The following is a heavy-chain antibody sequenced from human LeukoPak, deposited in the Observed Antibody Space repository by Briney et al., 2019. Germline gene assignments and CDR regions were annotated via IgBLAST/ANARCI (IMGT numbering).Heavy chain of an antibody. CDR2: IFPSDSDT. J-gene: IGHJ4*02. Sequence: GESLKISCKGSGYSFTSYWIGWVRQMPGKGLEWMGIIFPSDSDTRYSPSFQGQVTISADKSISTAYLQWSSLKASDTAMYFCARRKDYDILTGSSQYYFDYWGQGTLVTVPS. D-gene: IGHD3-9*01. CDR3: ARRKDYDILTGSSQYYFDY. V-gene: IGHV5-51*01. CDR1: GYSFTSYW.